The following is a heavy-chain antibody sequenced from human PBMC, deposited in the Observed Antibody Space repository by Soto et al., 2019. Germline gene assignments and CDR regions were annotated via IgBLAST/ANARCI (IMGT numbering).Heavy chain of an antibody. V-gene: IGHV4-61*01. Sequence: SETLSLTCTVSGGSVSSGSYYWSWIRQPPGKGLEWIGYIYYSGSTNYNPSLKSRVTISVDTSKNQFSLKLSSVTAADTAVYYCARSQQLEHYYYYGMDVWGQGTTVTVSS. CDR3: ARSQQLEHYYYYGMDV. CDR1: GGSVSSGSYY. CDR2: IYYSGST. D-gene: IGHD6-13*01. J-gene: IGHJ6*02.